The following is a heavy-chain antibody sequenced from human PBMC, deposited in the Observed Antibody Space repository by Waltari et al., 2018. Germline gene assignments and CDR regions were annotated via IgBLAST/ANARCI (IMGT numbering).Heavy chain of an antibody. D-gene: IGHD3-10*01. Sequence: QVQLVESGGGVVQPGKSLRLYCAASGFTFSSYAMHWVRQAPGKGLGWVALISYDGSTNYYGASVKGRFTLSRDNSKSTLYLQMNDLRIEDTAVYYCARDGDSYFYGSWTDYWGQGTLVTVSS. CDR2: ISYDGSTN. V-gene: IGHV3-30*04. CDR3: ARDGDSYFYGSWTDY. CDR1: GFTFSSYA. J-gene: IGHJ4*02.